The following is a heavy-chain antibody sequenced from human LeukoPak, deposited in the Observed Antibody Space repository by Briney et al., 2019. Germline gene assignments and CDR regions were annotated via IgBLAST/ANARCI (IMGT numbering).Heavy chain of an antibody. V-gene: IGHV1-2*02. CDR2: INPNSGGT. D-gene: IGHD5-18*01. J-gene: IGHJ5*02. CDR1: GYTFTGYY. Sequence: ASVKVSCKASGYTFTGYYMHWVRQAPGQGLEWMGWINPNSGGTNYAQKFQGRVTMTRDTSISTAYMELSRLRSDDTAVYYCANDAVDTAMNNWFDPWGQGTLVTVSS. CDR3: ANDAVDTAMNNWFDP.